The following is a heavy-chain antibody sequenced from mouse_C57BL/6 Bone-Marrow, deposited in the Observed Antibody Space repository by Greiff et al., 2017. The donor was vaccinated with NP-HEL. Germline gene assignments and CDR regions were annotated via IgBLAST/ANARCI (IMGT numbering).Heavy chain of an antibody. CDR1: GFSFNTYA. D-gene: IGHD1-1*01. J-gene: IGHJ2*01. Sequence: EVKLVESGGGLVQPKGSLKLSCAASGFSFNTYAMNWVRQAPGKGLEWVARIRSKSNNYATYYADSVKDRFTISRDDSESMLYLQMHNSKTEDTTMYYGMRRGGSRGFDYWGQGTTLTVSS. CDR3: MRRGGSRGFDY. V-gene: IGHV10-1*01. CDR2: IRSKSNNYAT.